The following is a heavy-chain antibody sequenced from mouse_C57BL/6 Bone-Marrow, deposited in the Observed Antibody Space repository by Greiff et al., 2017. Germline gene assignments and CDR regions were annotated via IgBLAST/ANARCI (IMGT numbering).Heavy chain of an antibody. V-gene: IGHV1-64*01. CDR2: IHPNSGST. CDR1: GYTFTSYW. CDR3: ARCRGGAMDY. Sequence: QVQLQQPGAELVKPGASVKLSCKASGYTFTSYWMHWVKQRPGQGLEWIGMIHPNSGSTNYNEKFKSKATLTVDKSSSTAYMQLSSRTSEDSAVYYCARCRGGAMDYWGQGTSVTVSS. J-gene: IGHJ4*01. D-gene: IGHD3-1*01.